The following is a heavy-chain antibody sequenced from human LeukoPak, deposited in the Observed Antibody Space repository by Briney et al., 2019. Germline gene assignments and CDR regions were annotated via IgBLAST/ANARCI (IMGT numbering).Heavy chain of an antibody. CDR2: ISAYNGNT. CDR3: AREIPDYGGNTGWFDP. D-gene: IGHD4-23*01. V-gene: IGHV1-18*01. J-gene: IGHJ5*02. CDR1: GYTFTSYG. Sequence: ASVKVSCKASGYTFTSYGISWVRQAPGQGLEWMGWISAYNGNTNYAQKLQGRVTMTTDTSTSTAYMELRSLRSDDTAVYYCAREIPDYGGNTGWFDPWGQGTLVTVSS.